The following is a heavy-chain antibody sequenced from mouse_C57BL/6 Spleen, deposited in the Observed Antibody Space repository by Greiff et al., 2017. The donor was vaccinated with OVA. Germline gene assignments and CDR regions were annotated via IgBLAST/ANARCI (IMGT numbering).Heavy chain of an antibody. D-gene: IGHD1-1*01. Sequence: EVQLQQSGPELVKPGASVKVSCKASGYTFTDYYMNWVKQSHGKSLEWIGDINPNNGGTSYNQKFKGKATLTVDKSSSTAYMELRSLTSEDSAVYYCARPHYYGSLGYYFDYWGQGTTLTVSS. CDR1: GYTFTDYY. CDR2: INPNNGGT. CDR3: ARPHYYGSLGYYFDY. J-gene: IGHJ2*01. V-gene: IGHV1-26*01.